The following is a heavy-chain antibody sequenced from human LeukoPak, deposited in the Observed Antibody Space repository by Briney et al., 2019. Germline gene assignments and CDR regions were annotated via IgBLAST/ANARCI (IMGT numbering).Heavy chain of an antibody. Sequence: GGPLRLSCAASGFTFDDYAMHWARQATGKGLEWVTGISWNSGSIGYADSVKGRFTIYRDNAKNSLYLQMNRLRAEDTALYYCAKDGRSGWSYYMDVWGKGTTVTISS. CDR2: ISWNSGSI. V-gene: IGHV3-9*01. D-gene: IGHD2-15*01. CDR3: AKDGRSGWSYYMDV. J-gene: IGHJ6*03. CDR1: GFTFDDYA.